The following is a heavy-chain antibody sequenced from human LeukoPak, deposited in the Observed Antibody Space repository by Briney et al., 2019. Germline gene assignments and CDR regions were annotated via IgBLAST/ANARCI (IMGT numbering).Heavy chain of an antibody. J-gene: IGHJ4*02. D-gene: IGHD3-22*01. CDR2: INPSGGST. CDR1: GYSFINYG. V-gene: IGHV1-46*01. Sequence: ASVKVSCTASGYSFINYGITWVRQAPGQGLEWMGIINPSGGSTSYAQKFQGRVTMTRDMSTSTVYMELSSLRSEDTAVYYCARDPVHYYDSSGYFFDYWGQGTLVTVSS. CDR3: ARDPVHYYDSSGYFFDY.